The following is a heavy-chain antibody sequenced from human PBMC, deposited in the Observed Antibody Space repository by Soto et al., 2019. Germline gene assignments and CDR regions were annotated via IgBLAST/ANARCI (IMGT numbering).Heavy chain of an antibody. CDR1: GFTFSSYW. CDR2: IKQGRSEK. V-gene: IGHV3-7*01. CDR3: ARVIAMDLLLHTAPGY. D-gene: IGHD5-18*01. Sequence: GGSLRLSCAASGFTFSSYWMSWVRQAPGKGLEWVANIKQGRSEKYYVDSVKGRFTISRDNAKNSLYLQMNSLRGEDTAVYYCARVIAMDLLLHTAPGYWGQETLVTVSS. J-gene: IGHJ4*02.